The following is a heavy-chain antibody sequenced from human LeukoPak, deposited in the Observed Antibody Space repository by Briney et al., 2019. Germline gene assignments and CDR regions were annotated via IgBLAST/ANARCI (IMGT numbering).Heavy chain of an antibody. CDR1: GFTFSNYP. CDR3: AKDSLLSSGSPDY. CDR2: ISGSGGST. D-gene: IGHD6-19*01. J-gene: IGHJ4*02. V-gene: IGHV3-23*01. Sequence: GGSLRLSCAASGFTFSNYPMNWVRQAPGKGLEWVSAISGSGGSTYYADSVKGRFTISRDNSKNTLYLQMNSLRAEDTAVYYCAKDSLLSSGSPDYWGQGTLVTVSS.